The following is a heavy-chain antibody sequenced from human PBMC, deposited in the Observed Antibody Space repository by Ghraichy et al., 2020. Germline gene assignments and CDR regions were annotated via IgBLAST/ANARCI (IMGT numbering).Heavy chain of an antibody. CDR2: ITPDENNR. CDR1: GFTFSNYW. Sequence: GESLRLSCAASGFTFSNYWLHWVRQAPGKGPVWVSRITPDENNRVYADSVKGRFTISRDNAKRTVYLQMDSLRVEDTAVYYCTRDGGYGTPLDLWGQGTLVVVSS. J-gene: IGHJ5*02. CDR3: TRDGGYGTPLDL. D-gene: IGHD2-15*01. V-gene: IGHV3-74*01.